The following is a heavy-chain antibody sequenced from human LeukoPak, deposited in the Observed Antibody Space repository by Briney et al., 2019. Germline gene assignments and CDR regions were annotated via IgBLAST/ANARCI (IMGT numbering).Heavy chain of an antibody. Sequence: PGGSLRLSCAASGFTFSSYAMHWVRQAPGKGLEWVAVISYDGSNKYYADSVKGRFTISRDNSKNRLYLQMNSLRAEDTAVYYCARDAKYQLLFVGAFDIWGQGTMVTVSS. V-gene: IGHV3-30-3*01. J-gene: IGHJ3*02. CDR2: ISYDGSNK. D-gene: IGHD2-2*01. CDR1: GFTFSSYA. CDR3: ARDAKYQLLFVGAFDI.